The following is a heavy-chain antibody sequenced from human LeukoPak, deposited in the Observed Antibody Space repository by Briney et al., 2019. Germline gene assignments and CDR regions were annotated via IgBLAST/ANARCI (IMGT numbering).Heavy chain of an antibody. D-gene: IGHD3-10*01. V-gene: IGHV4-34*01. J-gene: IGHJ6*02. CDR2: INHSGST. CDR1: GASFSGYY. Sequence: PSETLSLTCAVYGASFSGYYWSWIRQPPGKGLEWIGEINHSGSTNYNPSLKSRVTISVDKSKNQFSLKLSSVTAADTAVYYCAIAYGSGSYWTYYYYYGMDVWGQGTTVTVSS. CDR3: AIAYGSGSYWTYYYYYGMDV.